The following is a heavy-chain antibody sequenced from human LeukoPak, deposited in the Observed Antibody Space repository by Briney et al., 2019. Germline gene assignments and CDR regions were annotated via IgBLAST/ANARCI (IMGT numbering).Heavy chain of an antibody. CDR2: IIPIFGTA. D-gene: IGHD2-15*01. CDR1: GGTFSSYA. V-gene: IGHV1-69*13. J-gene: IGHJ1*01. Sequence: ASVKVSCKASGGTFSSYAISWVRQAPGQGLEWMGGIIPIFGTANYAQKFQGRVTITADESTSTACMELSSLRSEDTAVYYCARDTSYCSGGSCFEYFQHWGQGTLVTVSS. CDR3: ARDTSYCSGGSCFEYFQH.